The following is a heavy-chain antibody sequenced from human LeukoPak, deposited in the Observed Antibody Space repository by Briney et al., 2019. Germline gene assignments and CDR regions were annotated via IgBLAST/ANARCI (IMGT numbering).Heavy chain of an antibody. CDR3: PARTAAVH. J-gene: IGHJ4*02. V-gene: IGHV3-23*01. CDR2: ISGYVGST. CDR1: GFTFSSYA. Sequence: GGSLRLSCAASGFTFSSYAMTWVRQGPGKGLEWVSFISGYVGSTYYADSVKGRFTISRDNSKNTVFLQISSLRAEDTAVYYCPARTAAVHWGQGTLVTVSS. D-gene: IGHD6-13*01.